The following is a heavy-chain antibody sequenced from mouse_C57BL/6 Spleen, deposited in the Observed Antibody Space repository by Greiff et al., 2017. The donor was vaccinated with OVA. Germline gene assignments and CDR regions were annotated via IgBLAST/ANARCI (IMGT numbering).Heavy chain of an antibody. J-gene: IGHJ2*01. D-gene: IGHD1-1*01. CDR1: GYTFTSYW. CDR3: ALYGSSLSYCDY. Sequence: QVQLQQPGAELVMPGASVKLSCKASGYTFTSYWMHWVKQRPGQGLEWIGEIDPSDSYTNYNQKFKGKSTLTVDKSSSTAYMQLSSLTSEDSAVYYCALYGSSLSYCDYWGQGTTLTVSS. V-gene: IGHV1-69*01. CDR2: IDPSDSYT.